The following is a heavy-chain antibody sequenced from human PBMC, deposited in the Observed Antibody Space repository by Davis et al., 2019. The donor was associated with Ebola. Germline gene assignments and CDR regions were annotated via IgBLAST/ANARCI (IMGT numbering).Heavy chain of an antibody. Sequence: AASVKVSCKASGGTFSSYAISWVRQAPGQGLEWMGIINPSGGSTSYAQKFQGRVTMTRDTSTSTVYMELSSLRSEDTAVYYCARDGRFHYGMDVWGQGTTVTVSS. CDR2: INPSGGST. CDR1: GGTFSSYA. V-gene: IGHV1-46*01. J-gene: IGHJ6*02. CDR3: ARDGRFHYGMDV. D-gene: IGHD1-26*01.